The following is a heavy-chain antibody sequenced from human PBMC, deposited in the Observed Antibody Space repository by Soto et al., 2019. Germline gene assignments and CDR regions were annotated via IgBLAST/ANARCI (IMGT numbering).Heavy chain of an antibody. CDR2: ISYDGSNK. CDR3: ARDLLFRGDLSTLGY. CDR1: GFTFSSYA. J-gene: IGHJ4*02. Sequence: PGGSLRLSCAASGFTFSSYAMHWVRQAPGKGLEWVAFISYDGSNKYYADSVKGRFTISRDNSKNTLYLQMNSLRAEDTAVYYCARDLLFRGDLSTLGYWGQGTLGTVSS. D-gene: IGHD3-10*01. V-gene: IGHV3-30-3*01.